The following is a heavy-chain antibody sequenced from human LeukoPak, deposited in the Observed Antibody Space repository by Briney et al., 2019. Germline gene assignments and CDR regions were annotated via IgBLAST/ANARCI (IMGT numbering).Heavy chain of an antibody. V-gene: IGHV1-24*01. J-gene: IGHJ6*02. CDR2: FDPEDGET. CDR1: GYTLTELS. D-gene: IGHD3-10*01. CDR3: ATVGGSNYYGTRRGMDV. Sequence: ASVKVSCKVSGYTLTELSMHWVRQAPGKGLEWMGGFDPEDGETIYAQKFQGRVTMTEDTSTDTAYMELSSLRSEDTAVYYCATVGGSNYYGTRRGMDVWGQGTTVTVSS.